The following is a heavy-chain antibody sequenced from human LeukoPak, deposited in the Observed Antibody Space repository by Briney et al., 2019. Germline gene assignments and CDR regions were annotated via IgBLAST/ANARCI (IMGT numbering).Heavy chain of an antibody. Sequence: GGSLRLSCVASGFTLRRYAMSWVRQAPGKGLEWVSSNSGSGDTTYYADSVKGRFTIPRDNSKNTLYLQMNSLRAEDTAIYYCANGPGSGNYFELFYFDYWGQGALVTVSS. V-gene: IGHV3-23*01. J-gene: IGHJ4*02. CDR1: GFTLRRYA. CDR3: ANGPGSGNYFELFYFDY. CDR2: NSGSGDTT. D-gene: IGHD3-10*01.